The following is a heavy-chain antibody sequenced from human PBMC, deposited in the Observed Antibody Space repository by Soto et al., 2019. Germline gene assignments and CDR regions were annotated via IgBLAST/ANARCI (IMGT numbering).Heavy chain of an antibody. D-gene: IGHD5-18*01. J-gene: IGHJ4*02. CDR1: GFSLSTRGVG. CDR3: AHRPRGYSYYFDY. CDR2: LYWDDDK. V-gene: IGHV2-5*02. Sequence: QITLKESGPTLVKPTQTLTLTCTFSGFSLSTRGVGVGWIRQPPGKALEWLALLYWDDDKGYSPSLKSRLTINKDTSQNQVVLTVTNMDPVDTATYYCAHRPRGYSYYFDYWGQGTLVTVSS.